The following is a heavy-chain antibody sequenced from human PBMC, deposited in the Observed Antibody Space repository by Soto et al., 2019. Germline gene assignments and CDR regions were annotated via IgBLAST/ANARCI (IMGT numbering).Heavy chain of an antibody. V-gene: IGHV3-23*01. Sequence: GGSLRLSCAASGFTFSSYAMSWVRQAPGKGLEWVSAISGSGGSTYYADSVKGRFTISRDNSKNTLYLQMNSLRAEDTAVYYCAKVGLGYCSSTSCHYYYYGMDVWGQGTTVTVSS. CDR3: AKVGLGYCSSTSCHYYYYGMDV. D-gene: IGHD2-2*01. J-gene: IGHJ6*02. CDR2: ISGSGGST. CDR1: GFTFSSYA.